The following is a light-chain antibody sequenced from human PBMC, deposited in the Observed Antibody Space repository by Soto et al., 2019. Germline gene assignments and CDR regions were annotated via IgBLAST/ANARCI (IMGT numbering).Light chain of an antibody. CDR1: SSDVGGYGF. V-gene: IGLV2-8*01. CDR3: SSYADSNNYV. J-gene: IGLJ1*01. Sequence: QSALTQPPSASGSPGQSVTISCTGSSSDVGGYGFVSWYQLHPGEAPKLMIYEVSKRPSGVPDRFSGSKSGTTASLTVSGLQANDEADCYCSSYADSNNYVFGTGTKLTVL. CDR2: EVS.